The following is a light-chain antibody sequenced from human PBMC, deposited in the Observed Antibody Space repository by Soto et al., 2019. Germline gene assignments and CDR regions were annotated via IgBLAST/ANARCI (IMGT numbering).Light chain of an antibody. V-gene: IGKV1-5*03. J-gene: IGKJ1*01. CDR1: QSISSS. CDR3: QQYDTHFWT. Sequence: DIQMTQSPSTLSASVGDRVTVTCRASQSISSSLAWFQQKPGKAPKLLMYHVSRLNSGVTSRFIGSGYGTDFTLTISSLQPDDFATYYCQQYDTHFWTFGQGTKVEIK. CDR2: HVS.